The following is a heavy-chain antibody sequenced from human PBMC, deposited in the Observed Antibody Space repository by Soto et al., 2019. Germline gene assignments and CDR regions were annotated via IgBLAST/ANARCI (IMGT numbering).Heavy chain of an antibody. D-gene: IGHD6-6*01. CDR2: ISSSGSTI. V-gene: IGHV3-11*01. CDR1: GFTFSDYY. J-gene: IGHJ6*02. Sequence: PGGSLRLSCAASGFTFSDYYMSWIRQAPGKGLEWVSYISSSGSTIYYADSVKGRFTISRDNAKNSLYLQMNSLRAEDTAVYYCAREGLSARRVYYYYGMDVWGQGTTVTVSS. CDR3: AREGLSARRVYYYYGMDV.